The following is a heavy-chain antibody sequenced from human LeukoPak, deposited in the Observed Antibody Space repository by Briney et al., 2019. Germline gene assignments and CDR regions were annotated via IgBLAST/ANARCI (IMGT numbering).Heavy chain of an antibody. J-gene: IGHJ4*02. CDR2: ISHDGSNE. V-gene: IGHV3-30*04. Sequence: PGGSLRLSCAASGFTFSSYEMNWVRQAPGKGLEWVAVISHDGSNEYYADSVKGRFTISRDNAKKLLFLQMNSLRAEDTAVYYCAREEGGRLGIDYYFDYWGQGTLVTVSS. D-gene: IGHD7-27*01. CDR3: AREEGGRLGIDYYFDY. CDR1: GFTFSSYE.